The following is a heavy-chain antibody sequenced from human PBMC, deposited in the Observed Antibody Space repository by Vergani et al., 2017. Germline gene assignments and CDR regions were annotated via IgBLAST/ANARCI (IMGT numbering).Heavy chain of an antibody. Sequence: QVQLVQSGAEVKKPGSSVKVSCKASGGTFSSYAISWVRQAPGQGLEWMGGIIPIFGTANYAQKFQGRVTITADKSTSTAYMELSSLRSEDTAVHYCARVGQQLVLSGWFDPWGQGTLVTVSS. CDR2: IIPIFGTA. J-gene: IGHJ5*02. CDR3: ARVGQQLVLSGWFDP. D-gene: IGHD6-13*01. V-gene: IGHV1-69*06. CDR1: GGTFSSYA.